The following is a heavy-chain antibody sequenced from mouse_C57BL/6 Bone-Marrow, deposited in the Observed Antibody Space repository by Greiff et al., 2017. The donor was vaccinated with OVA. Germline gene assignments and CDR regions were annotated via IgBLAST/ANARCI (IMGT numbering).Heavy chain of an antibody. J-gene: IGHJ2*01. Sequence: QVQLQQSGAELARPGASVKLSCKASGYTFTSYGISWVKQRTGQGLEWIGEIYPRSGNTYYNEKFKGKATLTADKSSSTAYMELRSLTSEDSAVYFCARGGTTVVASGAYCFDYWGQGTPLTGSS. CDR1: GYTFTSYG. V-gene: IGHV1-81*01. D-gene: IGHD1-1*01. CDR3: ARGGTTVVASGAYCFDY. CDR2: IYPRSGNT.